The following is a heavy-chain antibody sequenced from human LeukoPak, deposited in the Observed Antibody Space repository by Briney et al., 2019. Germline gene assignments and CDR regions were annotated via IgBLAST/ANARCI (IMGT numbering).Heavy chain of an antibody. CDR2: IKSETDGGTT. Sequence: GGSLRPSCAAPGFSFSNVWMNWVRQAPGMGLEWVGRIKSETDGGTTDYAAPVKGRFTISRDDSKSTLYLQMNSLIIEDTAMYYCTTEFSRGGWGQGTLVTVSS. V-gene: IGHV3-15*01. CDR1: GFSFSNVW. J-gene: IGHJ4*02. CDR3: TTEFSRGG.